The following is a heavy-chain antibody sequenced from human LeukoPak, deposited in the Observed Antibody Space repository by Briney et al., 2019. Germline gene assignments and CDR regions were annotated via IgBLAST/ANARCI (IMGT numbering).Heavy chain of an antibody. CDR1: GGSFSGYY. D-gene: IGHD1-26*01. J-gene: IGHJ4*02. Sequence: SETLSLTCAVYGGSFSGYYWSWIRQPPGKGLEWIGEINHSGSANYNPPLKSRVTISVDTSKNQFSLKLSSVTAADTAVYYCARDSGNYYIDYWGQGTLVTVSS. CDR3: ARDSGNYYIDY. CDR2: INHSGSA. V-gene: IGHV4-34*01.